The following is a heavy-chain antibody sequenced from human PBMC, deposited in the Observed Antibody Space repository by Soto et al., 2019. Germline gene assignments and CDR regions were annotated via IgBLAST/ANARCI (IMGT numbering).Heavy chain of an antibody. D-gene: IGHD3-16*01. Sequence: GGSLRLSCAGSGFDFKRFAMSCVRLTPGKGLEWVSSIRSDGFRYYADSVKGRFIISRDSSTDTVHLQMSSLRADDSALYYCANVLWGAYWAFDHWGQGTMVTVSS. CDR3: ANVLWGAYWAFDH. CDR2: IRSDGFR. CDR1: GFDFKRFA. V-gene: IGHV3-23*01. J-gene: IGHJ4*01.